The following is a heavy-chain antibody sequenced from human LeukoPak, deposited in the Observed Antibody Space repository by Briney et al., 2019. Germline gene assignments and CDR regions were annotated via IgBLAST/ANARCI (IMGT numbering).Heavy chain of an antibody. Sequence: GGSLRLSCAASGFTFSSYAMSWVRQAPGKGLEWVALIWYDGSEKFYADSVKGRFTISRDNSKNTLYLQMNSLRAADTAVYYCARGRSSGWPYYFDYWGQGTLVTVSS. D-gene: IGHD6-19*01. CDR3: ARGRSSGWPYYFDY. V-gene: IGHV3-33*08. CDR1: GFTFSSYA. J-gene: IGHJ4*02. CDR2: IWYDGSEK.